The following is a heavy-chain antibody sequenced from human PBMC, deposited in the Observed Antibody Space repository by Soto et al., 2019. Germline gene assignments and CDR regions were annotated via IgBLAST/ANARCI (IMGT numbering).Heavy chain of an antibody. D-gene: IGHD4-17*01. V-gene: IGHV4-59*01. CDR1: GESLTGAS. CDR2: IDYSGST. CDR3: TRARYGDHFDS. Sequence: SETLSLTCSVAGESLTGASWGWFRPSPEKGLEWIGYIDYSGSTNYNPSLRSRITITIDTSSNQFSLNLASVTAADAAVYYCTRARYGDHFDSWGQGTLVTVSS. J-gene: IGHJ4*02.